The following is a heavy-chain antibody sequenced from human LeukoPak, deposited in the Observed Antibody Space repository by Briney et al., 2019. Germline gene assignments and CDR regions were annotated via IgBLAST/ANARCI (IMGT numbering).Heavy chain of an antibody. CDR3: AREWFPDGFDY. D-gene: IGHD3-10*01. CDR1: GGSFSGYY. Sequence: SETLSLTCAVYGGSFSGYYWSWIRQPPGKGLEWIGEINHSGSTNYNPSPKSRVTISVDTSKNQFSLKLSSVTAADTAVYYCAREWFPDGFDYWGQGTLVTVSS. V-gene: IGHV4-34*01. J-gene: IGHJ4*02. CDR2: INHSGST.